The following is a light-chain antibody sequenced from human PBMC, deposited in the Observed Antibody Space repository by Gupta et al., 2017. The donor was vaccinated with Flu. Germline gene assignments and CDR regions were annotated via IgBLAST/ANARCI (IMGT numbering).Light chain of an antibody. CDR2: DAS. Sequence: DIQMTQPPSSLSASVGDRVTITCRARQRISSYLHWYQQKPGKTPKLLIYDASRLQSGVPSRFSGSGSGTDFTLTITRLQPEDFATYYFQQCYSNRRTLGQGTKVEIK. CDR1: QRISSY. CDR3: QQCYSNRRT. J-gene: IGKJ2*01. V-gene: IGKV1-39*01.